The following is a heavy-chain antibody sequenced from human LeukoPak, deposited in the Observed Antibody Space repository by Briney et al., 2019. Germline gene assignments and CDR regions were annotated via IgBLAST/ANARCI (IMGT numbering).Heavy chain of an antibody. Sequence: GESLRLSCAASGFTFSSYSMNWVRQDPGKGVEWFSSISSSSSYIYYAGSVKGRFTISRDNAKNSLYLQMNSLRAEDTAVYYCARDYCSSTSCYLNYYYYMDVWGKGTTVTVSS. J-gene: IGHJ6*03. D-gene: IGHD2-2*01. CDR1: GFTFSSYS. CDR3: ARDYCSSTSCYLNYYYYMDV. V-gene: IGHV3-21*01. CDR2: ISSSSSYI.